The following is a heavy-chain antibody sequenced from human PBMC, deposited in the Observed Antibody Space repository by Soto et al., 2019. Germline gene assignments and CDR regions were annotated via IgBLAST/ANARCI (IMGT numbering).Heavy chain of an antibody. V-gene: IGHV4-59*01. J-gene: IGHJ5*02. D-gene: IGHD6-13*01. CDR1: GGSISSYY. CDR3: ARSGIAAAGMVFDP. CDR2: IYYSGST. Sequence: SETLSLTCTVSGGSISSYYWSWIRQPPGKGLEWIGYIYYSGSTNYNPSLKSRVTISVDTSKNQFSLKLSSVTAADTAVYYCARSGIAAAGMVFDPWGQGTLVPVSA.